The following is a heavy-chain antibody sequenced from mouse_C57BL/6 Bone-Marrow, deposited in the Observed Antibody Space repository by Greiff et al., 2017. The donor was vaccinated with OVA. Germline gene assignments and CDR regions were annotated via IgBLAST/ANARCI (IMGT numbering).Heavy chain of an antibody. D-gene: IGHD2-10*01. Sequence: EVQLQESGPELVKPGASVKIPCKASGYTFTDYNMDWVKQSPGKSLEWIGDINPNNGGTIYNQKFKGKATLTVDKSSSTAYMELRSLTSEDTAVYYCARNLLLYAMDYWGQGTSVTVSA. V-gene: IGHV1-18*01. CDR1: GYTFTDYN. J-gene: IGHJ4*01. CDR3: ARNLLLYAMDY. CDR2: INPNNGGT.